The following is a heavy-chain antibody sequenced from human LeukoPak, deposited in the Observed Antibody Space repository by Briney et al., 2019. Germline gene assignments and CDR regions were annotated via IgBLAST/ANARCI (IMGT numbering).Heavy chain of an antibody. J-gene: IGHJ5*02. Sequence: ASVKLSCKASGYTFTGYYMHWVRQAPGQGLEWMGWINYNSGGKNYAQTFQGRVTMTRDTSISTAYMELSRLRADDTAVYYCARAAIVVVPAAIREWFDPWGQGTLVTVSS. V-gene: IGHV1-2*02. CDR3: ARAAIVVVPAAIREWFDP. D-gene: IGHD2-2*02. CDR1: GYTFTGYY. CDR2: INYNSGGK.